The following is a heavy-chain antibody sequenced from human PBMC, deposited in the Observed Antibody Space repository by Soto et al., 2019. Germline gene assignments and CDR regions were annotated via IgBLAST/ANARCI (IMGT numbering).Heavy chain of an antibody. J-gene: IGHJ6*02. D-gene: IGHD6-19*01. CDR1: GYKVSTWHNFTSYW. CDR2: IYPGDSDT. CDR3: ARRVLYSSGWYDGMDV. Sequence: GESLKISCMGSGYKVSTWHNFTSYWIAWVRQMPGEGLEWMGIIYPGDSDTRFSPSFQGQVTISADKSISTAYLQWSSLKASDTAMYYCARRVLYSSGWYDGMDVWGQGTTVTVSS. V-gene: IGHV5-51*01.